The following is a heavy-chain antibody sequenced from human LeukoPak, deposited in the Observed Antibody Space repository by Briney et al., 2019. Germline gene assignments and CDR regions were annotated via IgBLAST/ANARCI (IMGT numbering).Heavy chain of an antibody. Sequence: GGSLRLSCAASGFSFSTYWMAWVRQAPGKGLEWVANIKGDESARHQADSVKGRFTISRDNAQNSVNLQMSRLRGEDTAVYYCARDVGGSLDYWGQGTLVTVSS. J-gene: IGHJ4*02. V-gene: IGHV3-7*01. CDR2: IKGDESAR. D-gene: IGHD1-26*01. CDR3: ARDVGGSLDY. CDR1: GFSFSTYW.